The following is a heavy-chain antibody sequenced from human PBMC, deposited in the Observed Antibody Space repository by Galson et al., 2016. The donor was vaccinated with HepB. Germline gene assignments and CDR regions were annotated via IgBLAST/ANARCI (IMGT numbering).Heavy chain of an antibody. V-gene: IGHV3-11*01. Sequence: SLRLSCAASGFSFSDFYMSWIRQPPGKALEWISYISHSGNTREYADSVEGRFTVSRDNNKNSVYLQLNSLRAEDTALYYCARDVNNWTGDRRLFDLWGQGTLVAVSS. CDR3: ARDVNNWTGDRRLFDL. CDR2: ISHSGNTR. J-gene: IGHJ4*02. CDR1: GFSFSDFY. D-gene: IGHD1-1*01.